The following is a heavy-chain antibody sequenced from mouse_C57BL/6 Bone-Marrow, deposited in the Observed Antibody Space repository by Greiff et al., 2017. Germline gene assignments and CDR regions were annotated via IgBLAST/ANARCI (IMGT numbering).Heavy chain of an antibody. V-gene: IGHV14-4*01. Sequence: EVQLQQSGAELVRPGASVKLSCTASGFNINDDYMHWVKQRPEQGLEWIGWIDPENGDTEYASKFQGKATITADTSSTTAYLQLSSLTSEDTAVYYCTTRTMYDGYYGRAYWGQGTMVTVSA. J-gene: IGHJ3*01. CDR2: IDPENGDT. D-gene: IGHD2-3*01. CDR1: GFNINDDY. CDR3: TTRTMYDGYYGRAY.